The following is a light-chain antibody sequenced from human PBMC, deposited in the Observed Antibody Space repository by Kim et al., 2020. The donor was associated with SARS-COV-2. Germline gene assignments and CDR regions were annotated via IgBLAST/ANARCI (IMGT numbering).Light chain of an antibody. CDR2: TAS. Sequence: DFQMTQSPSSLSASVGDRVTITCRASQDISRYLNWYQQKPGKAPKLLIYTASSLQSGVPSRFTGSGSETDFTLTISSLQPEDFATYYCQQNYSASRTFGQGTKVDIK. J-gene: IGKJ1*01. V-gene: IGKV1-39*01. CDR3: QQNYSASRT. CDR1: QDISRY.